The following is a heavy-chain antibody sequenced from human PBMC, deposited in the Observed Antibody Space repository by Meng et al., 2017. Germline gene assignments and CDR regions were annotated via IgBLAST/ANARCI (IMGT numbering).Heavy chain of an antibody. Sequence: VGSGGGVVQPGRSLGLSCAASGFTFSSYGMHWFRQAPGKGVEWVAVIWYDGSNKYYADSVKGRFTISRDNSKNTLYLQMNSLRAEDTAVYYCARSYSGSSLFDYWGQGTLVTVSS. V-gene: IGHV3-33*01. CDR3: ARSYSGSSLFDY. CDR2: IWYDGSNK. J-gene: IGHJ4*02. CDR1: GFTFSSYG. D-gene: IGHD1-26*01.